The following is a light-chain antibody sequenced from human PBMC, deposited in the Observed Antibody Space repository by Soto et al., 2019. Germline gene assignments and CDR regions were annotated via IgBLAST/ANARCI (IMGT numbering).Light chain of an antibody. V-gene: IGKV1-17*03. CDR2: AAS. Sequence: DIHMAQSPSAMSASVVALVTITCRVSQGIDNYLAWFQQKPGKVPQRLIYAASSLQSGVPSRFSGSGSGTEFTLTISSLQPEDLAVYYCLQHNSYPFTFGQGTRLEI. CDR1: QGIDNY. CDR3: LQHNSYPFT. J-gene: IGKJ5*01.